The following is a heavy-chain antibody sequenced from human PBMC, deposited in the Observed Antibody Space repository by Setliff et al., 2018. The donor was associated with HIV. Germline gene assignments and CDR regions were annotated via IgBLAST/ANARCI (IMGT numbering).Heavy chain of an antibody. V-gene: IGHV3-49*04. J-gene: IGHJ1*01. CDR1: GFTFGDYA. CDR2: IRSKAHGGTT. D-gene: IGHD3-9*01. CDR3: AYYDILTGPQH. Sequence: GSLRLSCTASGFTFGDYAMSWVRQAPGKGLEWVGFIRSKAHGGTTEYAASVKGRFTISRDDSKSIAYLQMNSLKTEDTAVYYCAYYDILTGPQHWGQGTLVTVSS.